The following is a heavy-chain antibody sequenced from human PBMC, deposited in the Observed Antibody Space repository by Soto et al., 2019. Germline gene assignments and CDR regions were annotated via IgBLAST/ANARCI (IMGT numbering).Heavy chain of an antibody. J-gene: IGHJ5*01. V-gene: IGHV3-23*01. Sequence: EVQLLESGGGLIQPGGSLRLSCAASGFTFSSYAMSWVRQAPGKGLEWVSGISASGGTANLADSVQGRCTISRDNSKSTLYLKMNSLRAEDTVVYYCAKLTYPSDSTGYYYERVSGWIDSWGQGTLVTVSS. CDR1: GFTFSSYA. CDR2: ISASGGTA. CDR3: AKLTYPSDSTGYYYERVSGWIDS. D-gene: IGHD3-22*01.